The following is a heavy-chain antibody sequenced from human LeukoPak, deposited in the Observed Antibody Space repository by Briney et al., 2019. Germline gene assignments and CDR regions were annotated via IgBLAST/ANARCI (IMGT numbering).Heavy chain of an antibody. V-gene: IGHV3-7*01. Sequence: TGGSLRLSCAASGFTFSSYWMSWVRQAPGKGLEWVANIKQDGSEKYYVDSVKGRFTISRDNAKNSLYLQMNSLRAEDTAVYYCARDPNMVVNYLFDYWGQGTLVTVSS. CDR1: GFTFSSYW. D-gene: IGHD4/OR15-4a*01. CDR3: ARDPNMVVNYLFDY. CDR2: IKQDGSEK. J-gene: IGHJ4*02.